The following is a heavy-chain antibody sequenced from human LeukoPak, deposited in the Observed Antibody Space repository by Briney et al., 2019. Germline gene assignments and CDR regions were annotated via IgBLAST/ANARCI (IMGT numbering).Heavy chain of an antibody. CDR3: ARGGEDDFWSGYPKYYFDY. V-gene: IGHV1-2*02. CDR2: INPNSGGT. CDR1: GYTFTGYY. J-gene: IGHJ4*02. D-gene: IGHD3-3*01. Sequence: VASVKVSCKASGYTFTGYYMHWVRQAPRQGLEWMGWINPNSGGTNCAQKFQGRVTMTRDTSISTAYMELSGLRSDDTAVYFCARGGEDDFWSGYPKYYFDYWGQGTLVTVSS.